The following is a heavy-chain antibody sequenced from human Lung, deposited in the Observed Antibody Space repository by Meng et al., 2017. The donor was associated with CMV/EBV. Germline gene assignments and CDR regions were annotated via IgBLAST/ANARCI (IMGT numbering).Heavy chain of an antibody. J-gene: IGHJ4*02. D-gene: IGHD5-18*01. CDR1: GFTFSGYE. CDR2: ISTRGTTI. Sequence: GESLKISCATSGFTFSGYEMNWVRQAPGKGLEWVSYISTRGTTIYYADSVKGRFTISRDNAKGSLFLQMNNLRDEDTDIYYCATYNGYSLFFDYWGQGALVTVSS. CDR3: ATYNGYSLFFDY. V-gene: IGHV3-48*03.